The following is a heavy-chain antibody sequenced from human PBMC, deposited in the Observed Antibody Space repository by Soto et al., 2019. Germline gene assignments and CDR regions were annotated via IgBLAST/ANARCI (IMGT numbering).Heavy chain of an antibody. J-gene: IGHJ6*02. CDR1: DYIFTTYG. CDR3: ARNGERDLGLHYYSYSGPDV. Sequence: ASVKVSCKASDYIFTTYGISWVRQAPGQGLEWMGWVSPYSNITNYAQKFQGRVTMTTETSTSTVYMELRSLRSDDTAMYYCARNGERDLGLHYYSYSGPDVWGQ. D-gene: IGHD2-21*02. V-gene: IGHV1-18*01. CDR2: VSPYSNIT.